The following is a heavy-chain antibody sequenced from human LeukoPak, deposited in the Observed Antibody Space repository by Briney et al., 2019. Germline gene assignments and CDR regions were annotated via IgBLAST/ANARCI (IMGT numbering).Heavy chain of an antibody. J-gene: IGHJ4*02. D-gene: IGHD6-13*01. V-gene: IGHV1-2*02. CDR2: INPNSGGT. Sequence: ASVKVSCKASGYTFTGYYMHWARQAPGQGLEWMGWINPNSGGTNYAQKFQGRVTMTRDTSISTAYMELSRLRSDDTAVYYCASLTSIAAAGTFDYWGQGTLVTVSS. CDR1: GYTFTGYY. CDR3: ASLTSIAAAGTFDY.